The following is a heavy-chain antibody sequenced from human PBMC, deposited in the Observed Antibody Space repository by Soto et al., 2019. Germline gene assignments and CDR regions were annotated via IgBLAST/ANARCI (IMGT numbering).Heavy chain of an antibody. D-gene: IGHD6-13*01. CDR2: ISAYNGNT. J-gene: IGHJ4*02. CDR3: GRLHEGYSSTWIDS. V-gene: IGHV1-18*01. CDR1: GYTFTSYA. Sequence: ASVKVSCKASGYTFTSYAIGWLRQAPGQGLEWMGWISAYNGNTNYAQKLQGRVTMTTDTSTSTAYMELRSLRSDDTAVYYCGRLHEGYSSTWIDSWGQGTLVTVTS.